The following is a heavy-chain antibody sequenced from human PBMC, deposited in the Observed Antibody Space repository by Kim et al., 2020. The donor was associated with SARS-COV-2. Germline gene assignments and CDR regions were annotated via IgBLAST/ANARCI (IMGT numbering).Heavy chain of an antibody. J-gene: IGHJ4*02. V-gene: IGHV3-23*01. D-gene: IGHD2-21*02. Sequence: GGSLRLSCATSGFVFNTYAMGWVRQAPGKGLEWVSTISGSGSTTFYADSVKGRFIISRDNPKNTLFLQMNSLRAEDTAVYYCAKDGGDWHYSFDSWGQGTLVTVSS. CDR2: ISGSGSTT. CDR1: GFVFNTYA. CDR3: AKDGGDWHYSFDS.